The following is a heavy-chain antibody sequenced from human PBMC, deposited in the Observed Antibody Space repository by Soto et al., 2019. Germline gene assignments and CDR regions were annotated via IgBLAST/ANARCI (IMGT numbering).Heavy chain of an antibody. Sequence: QVQLVQSGAEVKKPGSSVKVSCKASGGTFSSYTISWVRQAPGQGLEWMGRIIPILGIANYAQKFQGRVTITADKSTSTSYMELSSLRSEDTAVYYCIIWAGVAKIVHYWGQGTLVTVSS. CDR3: IIWAGVAKIVHY. CDR2: IIPILGIA. V-gene: IGHV1-69*02. D-gene: IGHD2-8*01. J-gene: IGHJ4*02. CDR1: GGTFSSYT.